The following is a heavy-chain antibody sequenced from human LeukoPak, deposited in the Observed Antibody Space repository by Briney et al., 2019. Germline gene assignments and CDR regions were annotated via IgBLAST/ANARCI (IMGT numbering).Heavy chain of an antibody. D-gene: IGHD3-22*01. Sequence: PGGSLRLSCAASGFTFSSYAMHWVRQAPGKGLEWVAVISYDGSNKYYADSVKGRFTISRDNSKNTLYLQMNSLRAEDTAVYYCARSGYYYDSSGYHDAFDIWGQGTMVTVSS. J-gene: IGHJ3*02. CDR1: GFTFSSYA. CDR2: ISYDGSNK. CDR3: ARSGYYYDSSGYHDAFDI. V-gene: IGHV3-30*04.